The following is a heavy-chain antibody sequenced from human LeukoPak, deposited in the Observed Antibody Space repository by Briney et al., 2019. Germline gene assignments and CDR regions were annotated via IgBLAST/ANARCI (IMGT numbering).Heavy chain of an antibody. V-gene: IGHV4-30-2*01. J-gene: IGHJ4*02. CDR2: IYHSGST. CDR1: GGSISSGGYY. Sequence: SQTLSLTCTVSGGSISSGGYYWSWIRQPPGKGLEWIGYIYHSGSTYYNPSLKSRVTISVDTSKNQFSLKLSSVTAADTAVYYCARDLARYYGSGSHSDYFDFWGQGTLVTVSS. CDR3: ARDLARYYGSGSHSDYFDF. D-gene: IGHD3-10*01.